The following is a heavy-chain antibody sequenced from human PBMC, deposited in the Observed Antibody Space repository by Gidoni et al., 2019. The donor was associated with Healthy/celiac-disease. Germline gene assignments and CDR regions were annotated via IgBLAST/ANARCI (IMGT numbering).Heavy chain of an antibody. V-gene: IGHV4-39*01. D-gene: IGHD5-12*01. CDR2: IYYSGSP. Sequence: QLQLQESGPGLVKPSETLSLTCTVSGGSISSSSYYWGWIRQPPGKGVEWIGSIYYSGSPYYNPSLKSRVTISVDTSKNQFSLKLSSVTAADTAVYYCARQRVTPEWLRLGDFQHWGQGTLVTVSS. CDR3: ARQRVTPEWLRLGDFQH. CDR1: GGSISSSSYY. J-gene: IGHJ1*01.